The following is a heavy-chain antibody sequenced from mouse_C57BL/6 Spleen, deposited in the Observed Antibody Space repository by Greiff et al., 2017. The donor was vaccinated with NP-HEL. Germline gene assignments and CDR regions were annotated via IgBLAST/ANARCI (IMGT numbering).Heavy chain of an antibody. CDR3: ASGRWDMTVGRYFDV. Sequence: DVKLQESGPGLVKPSQSLSLTCSVTGYSITSGYYWNWIRQFPGNKLEWMGYISYDGSNNYNPSLKNRISITRDTSKNQFFLKLNSVTTEDTATYYCASGRWDMTVGRYFDVWGTGTTVTVSS. V-gene: IGHV3-6*01. J-gene: IGHJ1*03. D-gene: IGHD1-1*01. CDR2: ISYDGSN. CDR1: GYSITSGYY.